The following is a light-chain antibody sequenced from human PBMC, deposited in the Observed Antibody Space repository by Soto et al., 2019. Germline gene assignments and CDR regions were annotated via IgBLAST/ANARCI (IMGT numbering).Light chain of an antibody. V-gene: IGLV2-14*01. CDR1: SSDVGGYNY. Sequence: QSVLTQPVSVSGSPGQSITIPCTGTSSDVGGYNYVSWFQQYPGKAPKLIIYDVSNRPSGVSNRFSGSKSGNTASLTISGLQAEDEADYYCSSFTSSGTYVFGNGTKVTVL. CDR2: DVS. J-gene: IGLJ1*01. CDR3: SSFTSSGTYV.